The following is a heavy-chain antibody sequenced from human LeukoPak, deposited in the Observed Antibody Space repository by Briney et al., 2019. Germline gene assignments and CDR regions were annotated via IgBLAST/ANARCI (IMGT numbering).Heavy chain of an antibody. CDR3: LITGTTGDYYYGMDV. J-gene: IGHJ6*02. CDR2: ISAYNGNT. Sequence: ASVKVSCKASGYTFTSYGISWVRQAPGQGLEWMGWISAYNGNTNYAQKLQGRVTMTTDTSTSTAYMELRSLRSDDTAVYYCLITGTTGDYYYGMDVWGQGTTVTVSS. V-gene: IGHV1-18*01. CDR1: GYTFTSYG. D-gene: IGHD1-7*01.